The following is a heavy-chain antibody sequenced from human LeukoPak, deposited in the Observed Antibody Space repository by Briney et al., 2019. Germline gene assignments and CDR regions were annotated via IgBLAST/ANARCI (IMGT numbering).Heavy chain of an antibody. Sequence: ASVKVSCKASGYTLTGYYMHWVRQAPGQGLEWMGRINPNTGGTNYAQKFQGRVTMTRDTSISTACLDLSSLRSDDTAVYYCARDSVLGAKWGQGTLVTVSS. CDR2: INPNTGGT. V-gene: IGHV1-2*06. CDR3: ARDSVLGAK. CDR1: GYTLTGYY. D-gene: IGHD1-26*01. J-gene: IGHJ4*02.